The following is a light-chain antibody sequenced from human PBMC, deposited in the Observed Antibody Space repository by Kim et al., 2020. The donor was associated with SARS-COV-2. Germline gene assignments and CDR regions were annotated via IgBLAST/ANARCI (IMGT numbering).Light chain of an antibody. CDR2: GKN. J-gene: IGLJ2*01. V-gene: IGLV3-19*01. CDR1: SLRNYY. CDR3: NSRDSSGNHVL. Sequence: LGQTIRIPCQRDSLRNYYSRLYQQTPGQAPVLVTYGKNNRPSGIPDRFSGSNSGNTASLTITGAQAEDEADYYGNSRDSSGNHVLFGGGTQLTVL.